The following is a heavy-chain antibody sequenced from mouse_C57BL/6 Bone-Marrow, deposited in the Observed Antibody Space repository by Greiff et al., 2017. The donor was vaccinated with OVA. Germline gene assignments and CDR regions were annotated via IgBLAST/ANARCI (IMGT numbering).Heavy chain of an antibody. CDR2: IDPETGGT. CDR1: GYTFTDYE. Sequence: VQLMESGADLVRPGASVTLSCTASGYTFTDYEMHWVKQTPVHGLEWIGSIDPETGGTSYNQKVKGKVTLSADKSTSTAYLQLPSLTSEDSAVDYCTWSCGNYGDFDYGDRGTGLTVSA. CDR3: TWSCGNYGDFDY. V-gene: IGHV1-15*01. D-gene: IGHD2-1*01. J-gene: IGHJ2*03.